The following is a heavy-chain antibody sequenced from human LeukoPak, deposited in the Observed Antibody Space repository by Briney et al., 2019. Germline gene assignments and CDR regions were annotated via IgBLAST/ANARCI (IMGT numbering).Heavy chain of an antibody. CDR2: IYYSGST. CDR3: ARVNDMVRGVKGWFDP. CDR1: GGSISSSSYY. D-gene: IGHD3-10*01. Sequence: PSETLSLTCTVSGGSISSSSYYWGWIRQPPGKGLEWIGSIYYSGSTYYNPSLKSRVTISVDTSKNQFSLKLSSVTAADTAVYYCARVNDMVRGVKGWFDPWGQGTLVTVSS. V-gene: IGHV4-39*07. J-gene: IGHJ5*02.